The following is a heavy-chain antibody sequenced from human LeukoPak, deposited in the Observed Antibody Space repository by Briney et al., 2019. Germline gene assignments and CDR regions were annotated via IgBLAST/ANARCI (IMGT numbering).Heavy chain of an antibody. V-gene: IGHV1-69*04. J-gene: IGHJ4*02. CDR3: ASPRGSYQLLWFGESYFDY. CDR2: IIPILGIA. D-gene: IGHD3-10*01. CDR1: GGTFSSYA. Sequence: GSSVKVSCKASGGTFSSYAISWVRQAPGQGLEWMGRIIPILGIANYAQKFQGRVTITADKSTSTAYMELSSLRSEDTAVYYCASPRGSYQLLWFGESYFDYWGQGTLVTVSS.